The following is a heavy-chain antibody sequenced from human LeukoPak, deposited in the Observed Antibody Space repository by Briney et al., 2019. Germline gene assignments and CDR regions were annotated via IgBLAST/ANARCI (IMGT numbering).Heavy chain of an antibody. CDR3: ARAQITMVRGVISNGYYFDY. CDR2: IIPIFGTA. D-gene: IGHD3-10*01. V-gene: IGHV1-69*13. Sequence: ASVKVSCKASGGTFSNYAISWVRQAPGQGLEWMGGIIPIFGTANYAQKFQGRVTITADESTSTAYMELSSLRSEDTAVYYCARAQITMVRGVISNGYYFDYWGQGTLVTVSS. J-gene: IGHJ4*02. CDR1: GGTFSNYA.